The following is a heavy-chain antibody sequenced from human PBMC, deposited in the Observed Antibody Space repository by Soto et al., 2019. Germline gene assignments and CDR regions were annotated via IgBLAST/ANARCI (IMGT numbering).Heavy chain of an antibody. J-gene: IGHJ4*02. D-gene: IGHD1-26*01. CDR1: GGSFSGYY. V-gene: IGHV4-34*01. CDR3: ASRYSGSYYSGGIDY. Sequence: PSETLSLTCAVYGGSFSGYYWSWIRQPPGKGLEWIGGINHSGSTNYNPSLKSRVTMSVDTSKNQFSLKLNSVTAADTAVYYCASRYSGSYYSGGIDYWGQGTLVTVSS. CDR2: INHSGST.